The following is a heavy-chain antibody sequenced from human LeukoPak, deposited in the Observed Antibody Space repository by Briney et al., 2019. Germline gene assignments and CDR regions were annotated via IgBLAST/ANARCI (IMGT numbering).Heavy chain of an antibody. CDR2: IIPIFGTA. Sequence: SVKVSCKASGGTVSSYAISWVRQAPGQGLEWMGGIIPIFGTANYAQKFQGRVTITADESTSTAYMELSSLRSEDTAVYYCARDRSAGYSYGLNDAFDIWGQGTMVTISS. CDR3: ARDRSAGYSYGLNDAFDI. V-gene: IGHV1-69*01. J-gene: IGHJ3*02. CDR1: GGTVSSYA. D-gene: IGHD5-18*01.